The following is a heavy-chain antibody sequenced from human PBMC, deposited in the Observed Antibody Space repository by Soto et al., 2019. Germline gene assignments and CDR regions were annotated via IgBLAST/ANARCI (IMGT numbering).Heavy chain of an antibody. CDR3: ARGLSSITMFRRRRYYYYMNV. V-gene: IGHV1-8*01. Sequence: GASVKVSFKASGYTFTSYDINWVRQATGQGLEWMGWMNPNSGNTGYAQKFQGRVTMTRNTSISTAYMELSSLRSEDTAVYYCARGLSSITMFRRRRYYYYMNVWGKRTTVTV. CDR1: GYTFTSYD. CDR2: MNPNSGNT. D-gene: IGHD3-10*01. J-gene: IGHJ6*03.